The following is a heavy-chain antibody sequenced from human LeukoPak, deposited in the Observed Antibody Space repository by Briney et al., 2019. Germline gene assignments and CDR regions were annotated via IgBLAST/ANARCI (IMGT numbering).Heavy chain of an antibody. V-gene: IGHV4-59*08. CDR1: GGSFSSYY. D-gene: IGHD3-16*01. J-gene: IGHJ3*02. CDR2: IYYSGNT. Sequence: ASETLSLTCTVSGGSFSSYYWSWIRQTPGKGLEWIGYIYYSGNTNYNPSLGSRVTISVDTSKNHLSLRLTSVTAADTAIYYCARHPPRGQLGTAFDIWGQGTMVTVSS. CDR3: ARHPPRGQLGTAFDI.